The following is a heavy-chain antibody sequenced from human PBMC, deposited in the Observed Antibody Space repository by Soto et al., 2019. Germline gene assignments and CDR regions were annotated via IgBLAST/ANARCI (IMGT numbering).Heavy chain of an antibody. CDR1: GFTFANYA. D-gene: IGHD5-12*01. CDR2: ISGSGDST. CDR3: AKDPDIVATIHQYFDY. Sequence: GGSLRLSCTASGFTFANYAMHWVRQAPGKGLEWVSAISGSGDSTYYADSVKGRFTISRDNSKNTLYLQMNSLRAEDTAVYYCAKDPDIVATIHQYFDYWGQGTLVTVSS. V-gene: IGHV3-23*01. J-gene: IGHJ4*02.